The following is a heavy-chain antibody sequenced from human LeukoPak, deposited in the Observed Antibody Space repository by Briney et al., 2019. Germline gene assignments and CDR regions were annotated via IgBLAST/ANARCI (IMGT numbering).Heavy chain of an antibody. J-gene: IGHJ5*02. V-gene: IGHV4-61*02. D-gene: IGHD2-15*01. CDR1: GGSISSGSYY. Sequence: PSQTLSLTCTVSGGSISSGSYYWSWIRQPAGKGLEWIGRIHTSGSTNYNPSLKSRVTMSVDTSKNQFSLKLSSVTAADTAVYYCARVGILGYCSGGSCYPSWFDPWGQGTLVTVSS. CDR3: ARVGILGYCSGGSCYPSWFDP. CDR2: IHTSGST.